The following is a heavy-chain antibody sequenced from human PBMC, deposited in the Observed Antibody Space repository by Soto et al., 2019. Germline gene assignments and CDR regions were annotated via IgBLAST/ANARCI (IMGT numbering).Heavy chain of an antibody. CDR3: ASSPAFSSSWYGIPPDPSHGMDV. CDR1: GYTFTSFY. J-gene: IGHJ6*02. V-gene: IGHV1-46*01. CDR2: INPSCGIT. D-gene: IGHD6-13*01. Sequence: QMQLVQSGAEVKRPGASVRVSCKSSGYTFTSFYIHWVRQAPGQGLEWMGIINPSCGITNFAQRFQGRVTMTKDMSTNTHYMELSSLKSDHTAVYYWASSPAFSSSWYGIPPDPSHGMDVWGQGTTVTVS.